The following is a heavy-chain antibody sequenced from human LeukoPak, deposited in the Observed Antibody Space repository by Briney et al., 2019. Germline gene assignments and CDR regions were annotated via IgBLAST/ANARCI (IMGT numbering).Heavy chain of an antibody. D-gene: IGHD5-24*01. Sequence: PGGSLRLSCAASGFTVSSNYMSWVRQAPGKGLEWVSVIYSGGSTYYADSVKGRFTISRDNSKNTLYLQMNSLRAEDTAVYYCAGGEMATTGDYYGMDVWGQGTTVTVSS. CDR1: GFTVSSNY. CDR2: IYSGGST. V-gene: IGHV3-53*01. J-gene: IGHJ6*02. CDR3: AGGEMATTGDYYGMDV.